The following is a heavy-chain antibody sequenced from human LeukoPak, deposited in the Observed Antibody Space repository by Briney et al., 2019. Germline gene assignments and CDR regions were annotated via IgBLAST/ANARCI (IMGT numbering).Heavy chain of an antibody. CDR2: ISTGGRTI. CDR3: ARGSGYVLDY. V-gene: IGHV3-48*03. Sequence: GGSLRLSCAASGFSFSAFEMNWVRQAPGKGLEWISHISTGGRTIYYADSVKGRFTISRDNAKNSLYLQMKSLRGEDTGVYYCARGSGYVLDYWSQGTLVTVSS. CDR1: GFSFSAFE. J-gene: IGHJ4*02. D-gene: IGHD2-15*01.